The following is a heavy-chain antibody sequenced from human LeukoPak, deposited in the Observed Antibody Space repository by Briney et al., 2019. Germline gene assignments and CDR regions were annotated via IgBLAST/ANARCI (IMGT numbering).Heavy chain of an antibody. CDR2: IIPILGIA. J-gene: IGHJ5*02. Sequence: SVKVSCKASGGTFSSYTISWVRQAPGQGLEWMGRIIPILGIANYAQKFQGRVTITADKSTSTAYMELSSLRSEDTAVYYCARDSSGWYGNWFGPWGQGTLVTVSS. V-gene: IGHV1-69*04. D-gene: IGHD6-19*01. CDR1: GGTFSSYT. CDR3: ARDSSGWYGNWFGP.